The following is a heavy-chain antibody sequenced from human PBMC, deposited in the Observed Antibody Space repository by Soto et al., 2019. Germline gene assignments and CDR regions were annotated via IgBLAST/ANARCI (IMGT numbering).Heavy chain of an antibody. V-gene: IGHV4-59*01. CDR3: ARTRGNVFDY. Sequence: PSETLSLTCTVSGGSISSYYWSWIRQPPGKGLEWIGYIYYSGSTNYNPSLKSRVTISVDTSKNQFSLKLSSVTAADTAVYYCARTRGNVFDYWGQGSLVTGSS. CDR2: IYYSGST. CDR1: GGSISSYY. D-gene: IGHD2-21*01. J-gene: IGHJ4*02.